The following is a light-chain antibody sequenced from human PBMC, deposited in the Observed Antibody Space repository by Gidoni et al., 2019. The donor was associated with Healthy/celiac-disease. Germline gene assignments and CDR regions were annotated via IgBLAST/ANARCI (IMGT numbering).Light chain of an antibody. J-gene: IGKJ2*01. V-gene: IGKV3-11*01. CDR2: DAS. CDR3: QQRSNWLYT. CDR1: QSVSSY. Sequence: DIVLTPSPATLSLSPGERATLSCRASQSVSSYLAWYQQKPGQAPRLLIYDASNRATGIPARFSGSGSGTDFTLTISSREPEDFAVYDCQQRSNWLYTFGQGTKLEIK.